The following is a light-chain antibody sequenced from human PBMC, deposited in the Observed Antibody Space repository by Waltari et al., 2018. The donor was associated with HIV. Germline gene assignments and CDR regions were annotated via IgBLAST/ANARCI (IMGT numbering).Light chain of an antibody. J-gene: IGLJ1*01. CDR1: SVINVASYM. CDR3: MIWHSNAYV. CDR2: SNSDSDV. V-gene: IGLV5-45*02. Sequence: QAVLTQPSSLSAPPGTSASLTFTLRSVINVASYMIYWYHQRSGTPHKYLITSNSDSDVQRGAGVTSSFSAFKDASANAGIVLISGIQAEDEADYYCMIWHSNAYVFGSGTKVTV.